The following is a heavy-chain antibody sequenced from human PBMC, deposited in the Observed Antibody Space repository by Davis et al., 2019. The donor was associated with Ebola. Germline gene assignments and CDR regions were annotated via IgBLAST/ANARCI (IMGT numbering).Heavy chain of an antibody. D-gene: IGHD3-10*01. Sequence: ASVKVSCKASGYTFTSYDINWVRQATGQGLEWMGWMNPNSGNTGYAQKFQGRVTITRNTSISTAYMELSSLRSEDTAVYYCARGLMMVQGVSDYWGQGTLVTVSS. CDR3: ARGLMMVQGVSDY. J-gene: IGHJ4*02. CDR2: MNPNSGNT. V-gene: IGHV1-8*03. CDR1: GYTFTSYD.